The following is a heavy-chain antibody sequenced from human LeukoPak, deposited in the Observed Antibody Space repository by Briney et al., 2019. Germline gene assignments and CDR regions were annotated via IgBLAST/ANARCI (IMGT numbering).Heavy chain of an antibody. V-gene: IGHV1-18*01. Sequence: ASVKVSCKASGYTFTSYGISWVRQAPGQGLEWMGWISAYDGKTYYAHKVQGRVTMTTDTSTSTAYMELRSLTSDDTAVYYCARTEALTNFVDYWGQGTLVTVSS. CDR3: ARTEALTNFVDY. D-gene: IGHD4/OR15-4a*01. J-gene: IGHJ4*02. CDR2: ISAYDGKT. CDR1: GYTFTSYG.